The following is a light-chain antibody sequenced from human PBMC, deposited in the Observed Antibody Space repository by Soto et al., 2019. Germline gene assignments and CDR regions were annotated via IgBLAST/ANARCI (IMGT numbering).Light chain of an antibody. J-gene: IGKJ1*01. CDR1: QGISSW. CDR3: LQDINYPWT. CDR2: AAS. V-gene: IGKV1-12*01. Sequence: DIQMTQTPTSLSASVGDRVTITCRASQGISSWLAWYQKKPGKAPNLLTYAASSLQSGVPPRFSGSGSGTDFTLAISSLQPEDSATYYCLQDINYPWTFGQGTKVDIK.